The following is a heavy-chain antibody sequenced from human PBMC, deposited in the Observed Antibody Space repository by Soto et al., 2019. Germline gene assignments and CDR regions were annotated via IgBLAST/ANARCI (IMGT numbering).Heavy chain of an antibody. CDR3: AKDSSRRLIVVVQFYFVY. Sequence: GGSLRLSCAASGFTFSSYAMSWVRQAPGKGLEWVSAISGSGGSTYYADSVKGRFTISRDNSKNTLYLQMNSLRAEDTAVYYCAKDSSRRLIVVVQFYFVYWGQGTLVTVSS. D-gene: IGHD2-15*01. J-gene: IGHJ4*02. CDR2: ISGSGGST. CDR1: GFTFSSYA. V-gene: IGHV3-23*01.